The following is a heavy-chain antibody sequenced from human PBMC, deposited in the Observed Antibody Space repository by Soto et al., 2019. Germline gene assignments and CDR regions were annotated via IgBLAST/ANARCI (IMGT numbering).Heavy chain of an antibody. CDR3: ASLDFWSGYYRDFDY. D-gene: IGHD3-3*01. Sequence: SLTCTVSGGSISSSSYYWGWIRQPPGKGLEWIGSIYYSGSTYYNPSLKSRVTISVDTSKNQFSLKLSSVTAADTAVYYCASLDFWSGYYRDFDYWGQGTLVTVSS. CDR2: IYYSGST. CDR1: GGSISSSSYY. J-gene: IGHJ4*02. V-gene: IGHV4-39*01.